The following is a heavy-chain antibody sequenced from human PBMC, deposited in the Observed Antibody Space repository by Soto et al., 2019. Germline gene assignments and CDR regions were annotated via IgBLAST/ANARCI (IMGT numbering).Heavy chain of an antibody. CDR3: ATAHDSKNYYYYGMDV. J-gene: IGHJ6*02. V-gene: IGHV4-30-4*01. Sequence: PSETLSLTCTFSGGSISRGDPYWMWIRQPPGKGLEWIGHIYYSGSTYYSPSLKSRVTLSVDTSKNQFSLKLTSVTAADTAVYYCATAHDSKNYYYYGMDVWGPGTTVTVSS. CDR1: GGSISRGDPY. CDR2: IYYSGST. D-gene: IGHD2-15*01.